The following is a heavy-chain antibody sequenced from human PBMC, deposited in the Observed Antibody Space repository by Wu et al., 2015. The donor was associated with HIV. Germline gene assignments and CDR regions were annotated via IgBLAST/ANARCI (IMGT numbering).Heavy chain of an antibody. V-gene: IGHV1-18*01. CDR2: IGVSNGNT. J-gene: IGHJ4*02. D-gene: IGHD3-22*01. CDR3: ARRSPHYISIILVVITTFDY. Sequence: QVQLVQSGGEVKKPGASVKVSCKASGYSFVRYSLNWVRQAPGQGLEWMGWIGVSNGNTIYAQKFQGRVIMTTDKPTSTVYMELRSLRSDDTAVYYCARRSPHYISIILVVITTFDYWGQGTLVTVSS. CDR1: GYSFVRYS.